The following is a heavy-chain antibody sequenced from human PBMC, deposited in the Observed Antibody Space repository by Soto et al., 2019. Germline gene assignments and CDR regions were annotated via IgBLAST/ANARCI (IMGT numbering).Heavy chain of an antibody. CDR3: AKDRSAGYCSGGSCYPSYYYYYMDV. V-gene: IGHV3-9*01. CDR1: GFTFDDYA. D-gene: IGHD2-15*01. J-gene: IGHJ6*03. Sequence: GGSLRLSCAASGFTFDDYAMHWVRQAPGKGLEWVSGISWNSGSIGYADSVKGRFTISRDNAKNSLYLQMNSLRAEDTALYYCAKDRSAGYCSGGSCYPSYYYYYMDVWGKGTTVTVSS. CDR2: ISWNSGSI.